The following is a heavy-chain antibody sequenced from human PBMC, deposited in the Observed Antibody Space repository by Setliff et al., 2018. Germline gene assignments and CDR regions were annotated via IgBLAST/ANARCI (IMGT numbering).Heavy chain of an antibody. CDR2: IIPIFGTA. D-gene: IGHD3-22*01. V-gene: IGHV1-69*05. J-gene: IGHJ3*02. CDR1: GGTFSSYA. CDR3: ARATYYYDSSGYFLDAFDI. Sequence: GASVKVSCKASGGTFSSYAISWVRQAPGQGLEWMGGIIPIFGTANYAQKFQGRVTITTDESTSTAYMELSSLRSEDTAVYYCARATYYYDSSGYFLDAFDIWGQGTMVTVS.